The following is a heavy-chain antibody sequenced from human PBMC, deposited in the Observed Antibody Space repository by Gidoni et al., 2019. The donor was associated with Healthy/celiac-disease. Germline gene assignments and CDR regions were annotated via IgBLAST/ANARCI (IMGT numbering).Heavy chain of an antibody. D-gene: IGHD3-22*01. J-gene: IGHJ4*02. Sequence: EVQLLASGRGLVPPGGSLRLSCAAPGFPFSSYAMSWVRQGPGKGLEWGAAKRWSGGSTYYADSVKGRVNISRDNSKNTLYMQMNRLRAEDTGVDYCAKKAYYYDSSGYFYDDWGQGTLVTVSS. CDR3: AKKAYYYDSSGYFYDD. CDR2: KRWSGGST. CDR1: GFPFSSYA. V-gene: IGHV3-23*01.